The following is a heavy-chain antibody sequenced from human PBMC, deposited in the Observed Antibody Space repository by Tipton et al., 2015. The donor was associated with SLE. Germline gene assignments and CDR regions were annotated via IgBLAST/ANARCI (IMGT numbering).Heavy chain of an antibody. J-gene: IGHJ3*02. CDR3: ARDRGDFWSGPDAFDI. D-gene: IGHD3-3*01. Sequence: SLRLSCAASGFTFSSYAMHWVRQAPGKGLEWVAVISYDGSNKYYADSVKGRFTISRDNSKNTLYLQMNSLRAEDTAVYYCARDRGDFWSGPDAFDIWGQGTMVTVSS. CDR1: GFTFSSYA. V-gene: IGHV3-30*04. CDR2: ISYDGSNK.